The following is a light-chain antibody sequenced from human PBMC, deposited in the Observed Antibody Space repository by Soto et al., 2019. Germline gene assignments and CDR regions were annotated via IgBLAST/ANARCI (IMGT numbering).Light chain of an antibody. V-gene: IGKV3-15*01. CDR1: QSVSSN. J-gene: IGKJ4*01. Sequence: EIVMTQSPATLSVSPGEGATLSCRASQSVSSNLAWYQQKPGQAPRLLIFGASTRATGIPARFSGSGSGAEFSLTISALQSEDFAIYYCQQYSNWPLTLGGGTKVGIK. CDR3: QQYSNWPLT. CDR2: GAS.